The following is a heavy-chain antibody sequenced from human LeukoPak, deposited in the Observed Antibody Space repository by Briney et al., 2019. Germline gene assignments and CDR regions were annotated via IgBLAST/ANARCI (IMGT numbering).Heavy chain of an antibody. CDR2: INPNSGGT. CDR1: GYTFTGYY. V-gene: IGHV1-2*02. J-gene: IGHJ4*02. CDR3: ARVEIPYYDSSGYYYTPYYFDY. Sequence: GASVKVSCKASGYTFTGYYMHWVRQAPGQGLEWMGWINPNSGGTNYAQKFQGRVTMTRDTSISTAYMELSRLRSDDTAVYYCARVEIPYYDSSGYYYTPYYFDYWGQGTLVTVSS. D-gene: IGHD3-22*01.